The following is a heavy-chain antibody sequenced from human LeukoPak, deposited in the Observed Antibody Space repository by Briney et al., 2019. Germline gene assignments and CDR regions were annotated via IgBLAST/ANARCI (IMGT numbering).Heavy chain of an antibody. CDR2: ISYDGSNK. CDR1: GFTFSSYA. J-gene: IGHJ6*03. CDR3: AKVAGPYYYYYMDV. Sequence: GGSLRLSCAASGFTFSSYAMHWVRQAPGKGLEWVAVISYDGSNKFYADSVKGRFTISRDNAKNSLYLQMNSLRAEDTAVYYCAKVAGPYYYYYMDVWGEGTTVTVSS. D-gene: IGHD6-19*01. V-gene: IGHV3-30*04.